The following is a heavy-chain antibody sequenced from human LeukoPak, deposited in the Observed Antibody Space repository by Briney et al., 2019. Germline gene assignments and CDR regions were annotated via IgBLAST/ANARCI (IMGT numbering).Heavy chain of an antibody. CDR1: GFTFSSYS. J-gene: IGHJ4*02. Sequence: NPGGSLRLSCAASGFTFSSYSMNWVRQAPGKGLEWVSSISSSSSYIYYADSVKGRFTISRDNAKNSLYLQMNSLRAEDTAVYYCARDGGLLWFGDRRWGQGTLVTVSS. V-gene: IGHV3-21*01. CDR3: ARDGGLLWFGDRR. D-gene: IGHD3-10*01. CDR2: ISSSSSYI.